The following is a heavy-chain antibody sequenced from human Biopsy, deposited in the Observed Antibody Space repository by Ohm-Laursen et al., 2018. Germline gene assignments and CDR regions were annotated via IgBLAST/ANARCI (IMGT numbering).Heavy chain of an antibody. CDR1: GVSINGGRYY. V-gene: IGHV4-31*03. J-gene: IGHJ4*02. CDR2: IFYSANT. D-gene: IGHD5-12*01. CDR3: ARLGSGDYFPTFFDF. Sequence: PSDTLSLPCTVSGVSINGGRYYWNWIRHHPGKGLEWIGNIFYSANTYYNPSLKSRVTISVDTSKNQFSLKLSSVTAADTAVYYCARLGSGDYFPTFFDFWGQGALVTVSS.